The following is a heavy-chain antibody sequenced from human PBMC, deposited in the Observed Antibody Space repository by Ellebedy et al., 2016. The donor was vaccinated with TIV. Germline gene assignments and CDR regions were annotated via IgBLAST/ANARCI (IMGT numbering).Heavy chain of an antibody. J-gene: IGHJ6*02. CDR1: GFTFDDYA. CDR2: ISGDGYST. CDR3: ARDQYYPYSMDV. Sequence: PGGSLRLSCAASGFTFDDYAMHWVRQAPGKGLEWVSLISGDGYSTYYADSVKGRFTISRDSSKNTVYLQMNSLRAEDTAMYYCARDQYYPYSMDVWGQGTTVTVSS. D-gene: IGHD3-16*01. V-gene: IGHV3-43*02.